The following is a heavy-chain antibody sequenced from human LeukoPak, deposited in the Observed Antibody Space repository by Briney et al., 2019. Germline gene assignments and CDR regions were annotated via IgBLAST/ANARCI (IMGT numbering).Heavy chain of an antibody. CDR1: GFTFGSYG. D-gene: IGHD2-2*01. Sequence: GGSLRLSCAASGFTFGSYGMHWVRQAPGKGLEWVAVIWYDGSNKYYADSVKGRFTISRDNSKNTLYLQMNSLRAEDTAVYYCARGGVVPAAINYFNYWGQGTLVTVSS. CDR3: ARGGVVPAAINYFNY. V-gene: IGHV3-33*01. CDR2: IWYDGSNK. J-gene: IGHJ4*02.